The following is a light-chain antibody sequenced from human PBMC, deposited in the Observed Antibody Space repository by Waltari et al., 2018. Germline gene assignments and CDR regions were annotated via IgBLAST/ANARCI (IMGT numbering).Light chain of an antibody. V-gene: IGLV2-23*02. CDR1: SNVGSYNL. CDR3: CSFAGSGTFDVL. J-gene: IGLJ2*01. CDR2: AVN. Sequence: QSALTQPASVSGSPGPPIPISCTGTSNVGSYNLVSWYQHHPGKAPKLMIYAVNKRRSGVSNLFLGSKSGNTASLTISGLQAEDEADYYCCSFAGSGTFDVLFGGGTKLTVL.